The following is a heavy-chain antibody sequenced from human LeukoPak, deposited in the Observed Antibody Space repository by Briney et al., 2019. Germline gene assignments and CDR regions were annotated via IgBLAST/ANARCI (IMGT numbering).Heavy chain of an antibody. CDR1: GGTFITYA. V-gene: IGHV1-69*13. Sequence: SVTVSFKASGGTFITYAISWVRQAPGQGREWMGGIIPLLGTANYAQKFQGRLTITADEFTGTAYMELSSLRSEDTAVFYCASNTNYYENTGHYVFDSWGQGTLVTVSS. D-gene: IGHD3-22*01. CDR3: ASNTNYYENTGHYVFDS. CDR2: IIPLLGTA. J-gene: IGHJ4*02.